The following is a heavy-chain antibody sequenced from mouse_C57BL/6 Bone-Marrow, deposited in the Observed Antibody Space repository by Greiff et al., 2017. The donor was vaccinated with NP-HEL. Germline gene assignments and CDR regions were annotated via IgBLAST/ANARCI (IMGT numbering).Heavy chain of an antibody. J-gene: IGHJ2*01. V-gene: IGHV1-81*01. D-gene: IGHD2-5*01. Sequence: QVQLKQSGAELARPGASVKLSCKASGYTFTSYGISWVKQRTGQGLEWIGEIYPRSGNTYYNEKFKGKATLTADKSSSTAYMELRSLTSEDSAVYFCARCGAYYSNFDYWGQGTTLTVSS. CDR1: GYTFTSYG. CDR2: IYPRSGNT. CDR3: ARCGAYYSNFDY.